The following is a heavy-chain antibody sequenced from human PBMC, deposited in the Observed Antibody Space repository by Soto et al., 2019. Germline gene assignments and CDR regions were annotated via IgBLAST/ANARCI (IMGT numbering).Heavy chain of an antibody. D-gene: IGHD2-15*01. CDR1: GFTFSSYG. CDR2: IWYDGSNK. J-gene: IGHJ4*02. Sequence: GGSLRLSCAASGFTFSSYGMHWVRQAPGKGLEWVAVIWYDGSNKYYADSVKGRFTISRDNSKNTLYLQMNSLRAEDTAVYYCARDALIFCSGGRCYDYSGQGTLVTVPS. V-gene: IGHV3-33*01. CDR3: ARDALIFCSGGRCYDY.